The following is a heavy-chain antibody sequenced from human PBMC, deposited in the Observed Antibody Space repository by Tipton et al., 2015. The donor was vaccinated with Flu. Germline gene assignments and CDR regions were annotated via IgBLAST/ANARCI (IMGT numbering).Heavy chain of an antibody. J-gene: IGHJ3*02. CDR3: ATLGNSGTDGFDI. Sequence: SLRLSCAASGFTVSSKYMGWVRQAPGKGLQWVSVIYRGGTTYVADSVKCRCTISRDNSKNTLYLQWNSLTTEDTAVYYCATLGNSGTDGFDICGQGTMVTISS. CDR1: GFTVSSKY. V-gene: IGHV3-66*02. CDR2: IYRGGTT. D-gene: IGHD5-12*01.